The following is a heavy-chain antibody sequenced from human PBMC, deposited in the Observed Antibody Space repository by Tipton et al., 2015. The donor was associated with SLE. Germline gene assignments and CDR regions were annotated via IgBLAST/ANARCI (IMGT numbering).Heavy chain of an antibody. V-gene: IGHV4-39*07. CDR1: GGSISSSSYY. J-gene: IGHJ4*02. D-gene: IGHD4-17*01. CDR2: IYHSGST. Sequence: TLSLTCTVSGGSISSSSYYWGWIRQPPGKGLEWIGSIYHSGSTYYNPSLKSRVTISVDTSKNQFSLKLSSVTAADTAVYYCARKDYASYFDYWGQGTLVTVSS. CDR3: ARKDYASYFDY.